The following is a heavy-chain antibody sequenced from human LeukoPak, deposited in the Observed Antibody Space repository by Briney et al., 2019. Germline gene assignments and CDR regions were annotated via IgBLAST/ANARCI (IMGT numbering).Heavy chain of an antibody. CDR1: GFTFSSYA. Sequence: GGSLRLSCAASGFTFSSYAMSWVRQAPGKGLEWVSAISGSGRSTFYADSVKGRFTISRDNSKNTLYLQMNSLRAEDTAVYYCAKDWTGTKPFDLWGRGTLVTVSS. V-gene: IGHV3-23*01. J-gene: IGHJ2*01. D-gene: IGHD3/OR15-3a*01. CDR3: AKDWTGTKPFDL. CDR2: ISGSGRST.